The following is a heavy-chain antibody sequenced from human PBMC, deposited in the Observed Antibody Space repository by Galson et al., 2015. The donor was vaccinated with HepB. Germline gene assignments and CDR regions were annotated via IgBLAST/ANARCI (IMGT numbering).Heavy chain of an antibody. CDR1: GYSFTSYW. CDR3: ARLEWDYYDRGGWSDP. Sequence: QSGAEVKKPGESLKISCKGSGYSFTSYWIGWVRQMPGKGLEWMGIIYPGDSDTKYSPSLQGQVTISADKSISTAYLQWSSLKASDTAMYYCARLEWDYYDRGGWSDPWGQGTLVTVSS. CDR2: IYPGDSDT. D-gene: IGHD3-22*01. J-gene: IGHJ5*02. V-gene: IGHV5-51*01.